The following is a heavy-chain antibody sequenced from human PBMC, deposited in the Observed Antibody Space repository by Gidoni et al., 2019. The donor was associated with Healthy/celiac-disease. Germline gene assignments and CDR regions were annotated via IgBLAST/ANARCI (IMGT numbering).Heavy chain of an antibody. CDR2: ISYDGSNK. J-gene: IGHJ3*02. Sequence: QVQLVESGGGVVQPGRSLRLSCAASGFTFSSYAMHWGRQAPGKGLEWVAVISYDGSNKYYADSVKGRFTISRDNSKNTLYLQMNSLRAEDTAVYYCARDPRGTEAFDIWGQGTMVTVSS. D-gene: IGHD3-16*01. CDR1: GFTFSSYA. CDR3: ARDPRGTEAFDI. V-gene: IGHV3-30*01.